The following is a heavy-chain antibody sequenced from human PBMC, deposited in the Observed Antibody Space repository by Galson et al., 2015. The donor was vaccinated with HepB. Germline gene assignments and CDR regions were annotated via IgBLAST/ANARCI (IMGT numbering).Heavy chain of an antibody. V-gene: IGHV5-51*01. D-gene: IGHD2-15*01. CDR1: GYSFTSYW. Sequence: QSGAEVKKPGESLKISCKGSGYSFTSYWIGWVRQMPGKGLEWMGIIYPGDSDTRYSPSFQGQVTISADKSISTAYLQWSSLKASDTAMYYCARQYCSGGSCYSAFDIWGQGTMVTVSS. J-gene: IGHJ3*02. CDR3: ARQYCSGGSCYSAFDI. CDR2: IYPGDSDT.